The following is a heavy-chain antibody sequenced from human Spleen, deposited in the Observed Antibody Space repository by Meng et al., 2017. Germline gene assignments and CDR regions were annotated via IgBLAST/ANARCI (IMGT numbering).Heavy chain of an antibody. D-gene: IGHD3-3*01. V-gene: IGHV1-2*06. CDR3: ASTSGYYTNWYFDL. J-gene: IGHJ2*01. CDR1: GYTFTGYY. CDR2: INPNSGGT. Sequence: ASVKVSCKASGYTFTGYYMHWVRQAPGQGLEWMGRINPNSGGTNYAQKFQGRVTMTRDTSISTAYMELSRLRSDDTAVYYCASTSGYYTNWYFDLWGRGTLVTVSS.